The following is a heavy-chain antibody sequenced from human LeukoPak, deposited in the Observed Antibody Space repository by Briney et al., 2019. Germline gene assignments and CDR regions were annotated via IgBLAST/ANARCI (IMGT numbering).Heavy chain of an antibody. D-gene: IGHD3-22*01. J-gene: IGHJ5*02. CDR2: FDPEDGET. Sequence: ASVNVFYKVSGYTLSELSMHWVRQAPGKGLEWMGGFDPEDGETIYAQKFQGRVTMTEDTSTDTAYMELSSLRSEDTAVYYCATPRLKDYYYDSSGYYPFVTWGQGTLVTVSS. CDR3: ATPRLKDYYYDSSGYYPFVT. CDR1: GYTLSELS. V-gene: IGHV1-24*01.